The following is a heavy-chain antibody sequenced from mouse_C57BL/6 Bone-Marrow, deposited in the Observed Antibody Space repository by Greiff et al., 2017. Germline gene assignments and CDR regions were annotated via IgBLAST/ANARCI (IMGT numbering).Heavy chain of an antibody. J-gene: IGHJ2*01. Sequence: QVQLQQPGAALVMPGASVKLSCKASGYTFTSYWMHWVKQRPGQGLEWIGEIDPSDSYTNYNQKFKGKSTLTVDKSSSTAYMQLSSLTSEDSAVYCCARNYYGSSYYFDYWGQGTTLTVSS. D-gene: IGHD1-1*01. CDR2: IDPSDSYT. V-gene: IGHV1-69*01. CDR3: ARNYYGSSYYFDY. CDR1: GYTFTSYW.